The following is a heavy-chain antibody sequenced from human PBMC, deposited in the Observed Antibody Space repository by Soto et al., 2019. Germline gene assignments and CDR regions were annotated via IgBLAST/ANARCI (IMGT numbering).Heavy chain of an antibody. CDR2: IYYSGST. CDR1: GGSISSSSYY. D-gene: IGHD3-10*01. CDR3: ARHVRGRVYGSGSYYPT. J-gene: IGHJ5*02. V-gene: IGHV4-39*01. Sequence: SETLSLTCTVSGGSISSSSYYWGWIRQPPGKGLEWIGSIYYSGSTYYNPSLKSRVTISVDTSKNQFSLKLSSVAAADTAVYYCARHVRGRVYGSGSYYPTWGQGTLVTVSS.